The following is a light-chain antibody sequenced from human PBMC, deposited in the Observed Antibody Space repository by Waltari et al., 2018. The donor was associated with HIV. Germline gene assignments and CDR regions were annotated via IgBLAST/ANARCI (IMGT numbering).Light chain of an antibody. Sequence: QSVLTQPPSASGTPGQRVTISCSGSSSNIGRHYVYWYQHFPGTAPKLRIYRNNQRPSGVPDRISGSKSGTSASLAISGLRSEDEADYYCAAWNDSLSGYVFGTGTKVTV. V-gene: IGLV1-47*01. J-gene: IGLJ1*01. CDR3: AAWNDSLSGYV. CDR1: SSNIGRHY. CDR2: RNN.